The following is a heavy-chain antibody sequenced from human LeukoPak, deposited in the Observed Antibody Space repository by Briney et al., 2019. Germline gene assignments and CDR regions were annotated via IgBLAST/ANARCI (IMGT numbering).Heavy chain of an antibody. CDR2: IKQDGSEK. V-gene: IGHV3-7*01. D-gene: IGHD2-2*01. CDR3: ARDRFRYCSSTSCSRQCDY. CDR1: GFTFSSYW. J-gene: IGHJ4*02. Sequence: PGGSLRLSCAASGFTFSSYWTSWVRQAPGKGLEWVANIKQDGSEKYYVDSVKGRFTISRDNAKNSLYLQMNSLRAEDTAVYYCARDRFRYCSSTSCSRQCDYWGQGTLVTVSS.